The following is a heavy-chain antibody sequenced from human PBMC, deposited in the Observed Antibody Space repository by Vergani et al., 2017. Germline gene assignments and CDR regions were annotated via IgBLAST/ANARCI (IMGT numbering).Heavy chain of an antibody. CDR1: GFTFSNSA. J-gene: IGHJ6*02. CDR3: ARKHDGDYYYYCMDV. V-gene: IGHV3-23*01. D-gene: IGHD4-17*01. CDR2: ISGPGLST. Sequence: EVHLLESGGGLVQSGGSLRLSCAASGFTFSNSAVSWVRQAPGRGLAWVSSISGPGLSTYYADSVKGRFSISRDNSKNTLYLQMNSLRAEDTAVYYCARKHDGDYYYYCMDVWGQGTTVTVSS.